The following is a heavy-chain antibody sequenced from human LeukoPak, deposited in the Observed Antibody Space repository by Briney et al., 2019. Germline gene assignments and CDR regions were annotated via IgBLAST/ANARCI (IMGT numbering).Heavy chain of an antibody. CDR2: ISDSGLRT. CDR1: GFTFSNFG. V-gene: IGHV3-33*08. J-gene: IGHJ4*02. Sequence: RAGGSLRLSCAASGFTFSNFGLNWVRQAPGKGLEWVAFISDSGLRTYYLESVKGLFTISRDDSKNTLYLQMNSLRVEDTAVYYCARDRIGKYSIDYWGQGTLVTVSS. D-gene: IGHD2-15*01. CDR3: ARDRIGKYSIDY.